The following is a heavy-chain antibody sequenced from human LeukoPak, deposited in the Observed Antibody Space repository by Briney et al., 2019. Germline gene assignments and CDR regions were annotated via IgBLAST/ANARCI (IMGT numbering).Heavy chain of an antibody. Sequence: PGGSLRLSCAASGFTFSSYAMSWVRQAPGKGLEWVSAISGSGGSTYYADSVKGRFTISRDNSKNTLYLQMNSLRAEDTAVYYCAKDPYYYDSEGTAFDIWGQGTMVTVSS. CDR2: ISGSGGST. D-gene: IGHD3-22*01. V-gene: IGHV3-23*01. CDR3: AKDPYYYDSEGTAFDI. CDR1: GFTFSSYA. J-gene: IGHJ3*02.